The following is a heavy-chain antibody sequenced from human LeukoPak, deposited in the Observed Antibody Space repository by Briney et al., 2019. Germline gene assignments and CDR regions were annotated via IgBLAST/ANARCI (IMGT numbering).Heavy chain of an antibody. CDR3: AIPVVSGDY. CDR1: GFTFINYD. D-gene: IGHD2-21*02. CDR2: ISGSGGST. Sequence: PGGSLRLSCAASGFTFINYDMTWVRQAPGKGLEWVASISGSGGSTNYADSVKGRFTISRDNSKNTLYLQMNSLRAEDTAVYYCAIPVVSGDYWGEGTLVTVSS. J-gene: IGHJ4*02. V-gene: IGHV3-23*01.